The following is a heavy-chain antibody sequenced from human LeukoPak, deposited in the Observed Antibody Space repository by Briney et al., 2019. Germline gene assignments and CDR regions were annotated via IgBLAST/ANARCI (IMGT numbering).Heavy chain of an antibody. Sequence: SVTLSLTCTVSGGSISSYYWSWIRQPPGKGLEWIGYIYYSGSTNYNPSLKSRVTLSVDTSKNQFSLKLSSVTAADTAVYYCARVMVRGVIQSGYYYYGMDVWGQGTTVTVSS. V-gene: IGHV4-59*01. D-gene: IGHD3-10*01. CDR2: IYYSGST. CDR3: ARVMVRGVIQSGYYYYGMDV. CDR1: GGSISSYY. J-gene: IGHJ6*02.